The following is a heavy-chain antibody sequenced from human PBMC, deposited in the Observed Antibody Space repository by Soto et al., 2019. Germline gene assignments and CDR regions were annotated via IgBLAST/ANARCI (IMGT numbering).Heavy chain of an antibody. Sequence: QVHLVESGGGVVQPGKSLRLSCTASGLTFSSYAVHWVRQAPGKGLEWVSVISGDGGNKYFAESVRGRFLISRDNSKNTVCLQMNSLRHEDTAVYFCARRLTSTVSALGYWGQGTLVTVSS. CDR3: ARRLTSTVSALGY. V-gene: IGHV3-30-3*01. J-gene: IGHJ4*02. CDR2: ISGDGGNK. CDR1: GLTFSSYA. D-gene: IGHD6-19*01.